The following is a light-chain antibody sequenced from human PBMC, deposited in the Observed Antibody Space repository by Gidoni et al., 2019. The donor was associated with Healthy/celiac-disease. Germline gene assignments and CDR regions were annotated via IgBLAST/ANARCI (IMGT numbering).Light chain of an antibody. V-gene: IGLV2-23*02. CDR2: EVN. CDR1: SSAIGSYNL. J-gene: IGLJ1*01. CDR3: CSYEGGTTFYV. Sequence: QSALTQPASVSGSPGQSITISCTGTSSAIGSYNLVSWYQQHPGKAPKLMIYEVNKRPAGVSNRFSGSKSGNTASLTISGLQAEDESDYYCCSYEGGTTFYVVGTGTKVTVL.